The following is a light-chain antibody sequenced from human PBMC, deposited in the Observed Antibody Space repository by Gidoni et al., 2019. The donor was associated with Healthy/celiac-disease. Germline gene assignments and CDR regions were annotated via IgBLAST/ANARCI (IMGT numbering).Light chain of an antibody. CDR2: DVS. CDR1: SSDVGGYNF. CDR3: GSYTSSSSSYV. V-gene: IGLV2-14*01. Sequence: QSALTQPASVSGSPGQSITIACTGTSSDVGGYNFVSWYQQHPGKAPNLMIYDVSHRPSGVSNRFSGSKSGNTASLTISGLQAEDEADYYCGSYTSSSSSYVFGTGTKVTVL. J-gene: IGLJ1*01.